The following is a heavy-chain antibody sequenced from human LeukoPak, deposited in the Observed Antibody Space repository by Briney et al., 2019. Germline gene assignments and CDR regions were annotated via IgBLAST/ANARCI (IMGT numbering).Heavy chain of an antibody. CDR2: IYYSGST. V-gene: IGHV4-30-4*01. J-gene: IGHJ3*02. CDR3: ASSPVLLFGNAFDI. Sequence: SETLSLTCTVSGVSISSGDYYWSWIRQPPGKGLEWIGYIYYSGSTYYNPSLKSRVTISVDTSKNQFSLKLSSVTAADTAVYYCASSPVLLFGNAFDIWGQGTMVTVSS. CDR1: GVSISSGDYY. D-gene: IGHD3-10*01.